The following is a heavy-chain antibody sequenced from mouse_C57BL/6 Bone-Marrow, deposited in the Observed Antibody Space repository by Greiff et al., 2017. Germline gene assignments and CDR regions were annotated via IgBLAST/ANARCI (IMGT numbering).Heavy chain of an antibody. CDR3: ARLGLDSPAWFAY. Sequence: VHVKQSGPVLVKPGASVKMSCKASGYTFTDYYMNWVKQSHGKSLEWIGVINPYNGGTSYNQQFKGKATLTVDKSSSTAYMELNSLTSEDSAVYYCARLGLDSPAWFAYWGQGTLVTVSA. J-gene: IGHJ3*01. CDR2: INPYNGGT. D-gene: IGHD6-1*01. V-gene: IGHV1-19*01. CDR1: GYTFTDYY.